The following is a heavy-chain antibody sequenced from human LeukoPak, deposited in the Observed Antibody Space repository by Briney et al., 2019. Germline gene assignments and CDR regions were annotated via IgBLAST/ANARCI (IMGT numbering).Heavy chain of an antibody. CDR3: ARADTIFGVVIIHYFDY. J-gene: IGHJ4*02. CDR1: GGSISSSYYY. V-gene: IGHV4-39*07. D-gene: IGHD3-3*01. CDR2: IYYSGST. Sequence: PSETLSLTCTVSGGSISSSYYYWGWIRQPPGKGLEWIGSIYYSGSTYYNPSLKSRVTISVDTSKNQFSLKLSSVTAADTAVYYCARADTIFGVVIIHYFDYWGQGTLVTVSS.